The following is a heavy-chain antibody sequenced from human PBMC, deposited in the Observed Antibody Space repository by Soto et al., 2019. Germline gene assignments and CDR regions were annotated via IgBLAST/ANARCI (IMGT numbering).Heavy chain of an antibody. CDR2: ITGSGDGS. D-gene: IGHD6-13*01. J-gene: IGHJ6*02. Sequence: PGGSLRLSCVGSGFSFRRYAMSWVRQAPGQGLEWVSAITGSGDGSYYADSVKGRFTISRDNSNNTLSLQMNSLRVEDTAIYFCARKGYGSSWANYFYHAMDVCGQGTTVTVSS. V-gene: IGHV3-23*01. CDR1: GFSFRRYA. CDR3: ARKGYGSSWANYFYHAMDV.